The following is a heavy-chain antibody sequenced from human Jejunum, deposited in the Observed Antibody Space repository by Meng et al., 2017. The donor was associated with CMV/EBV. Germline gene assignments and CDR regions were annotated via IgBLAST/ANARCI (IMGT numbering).Heavy chain of an antibody. J-gene: IGHJ4*02. V-gene: IGHV4-34*01. D-gene: IGHD1-1*01. CDR1: ARSINGYY. Sequence: SLSCAVNARSINGYYWAWIRQAPGKGLEWIGEINHSGGSDYNPSLKSLVSISADTSKNQFSLTLRSVTAADTAVYYCAGGNQLVSDSWGQGTLVTVSS. CDR2: INHSGGS. CDR3: AGGNQLVSDS.